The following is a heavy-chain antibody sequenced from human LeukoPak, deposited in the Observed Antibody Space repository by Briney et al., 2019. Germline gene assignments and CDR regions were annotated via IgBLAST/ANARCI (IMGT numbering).Heavy chain of an antibody. CDR3: ARGWMMATTYYFDY. Sequence: SETLSLTCTVSGGSISSYYWSWIRQPAGKGLEWIGRIYTSGNANYNPSLQSRVSLSVDTSKNHFSLRLSSVTAADTAVYYCARGWMMATTYYFDYWGQGTLVTVSP. J-gene: IGHJ4*02. V-gene: IGHV4-4*07. CDR2: IYTSGNA. D-gene: IGHD5-24*01. CDR1: GGSISSYY.